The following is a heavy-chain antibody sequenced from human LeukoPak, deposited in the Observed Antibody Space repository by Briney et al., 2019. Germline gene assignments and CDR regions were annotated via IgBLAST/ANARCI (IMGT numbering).Heavy chain of an antibody. Sequence: PGGTLRLSCAASGFTFSSFGMTWVRQAPGKGLEWVSTITGSGGITYYADSVKGRFTISRDNSKNTLYLQMNSLRAEDTAVYYCAKDRLPLTMIVPDYWGQGTLVTVSS. CDR1: GFTFSSFG. CDR3: AKDRLPLTMIVPDY. J-gene: IGHJ4*02. D-gene: IGHD3-22*01. V-gene: IGHV3-23*01. CDR2: ITGSGGIT.